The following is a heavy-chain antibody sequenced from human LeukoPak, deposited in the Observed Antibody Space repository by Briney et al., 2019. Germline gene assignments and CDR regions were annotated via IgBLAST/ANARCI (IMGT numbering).Heavy chain of an antibody. D-gene: IGHD3-22*01. Sequence: PSETLSLTCTVSGGSISSGGYYWSWIRQHPGKGLEWIGYIYYSGSTYYNPSLKSRVTISVDTSKNQFSLKLSSVTAADTAVHYCASELTYDSSGYYAFDIWGQGTMVTVSS. CDR2: IYYSGST. CDR3: ASELTYDSSGYYAFDI. CDR1: GGSISSGGYY. J-gene: IGHJ3*02. V-gene: IGHV4-31*03.